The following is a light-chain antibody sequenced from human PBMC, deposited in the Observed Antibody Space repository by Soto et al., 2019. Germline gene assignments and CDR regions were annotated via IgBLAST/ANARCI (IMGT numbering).Light chain of an antibody. V-gene: IGKV1-5*01. CDR1: QSISSW. J-gene: IGKJ4*01. CDR2: DAS. CDR3: QQYGTYPLT. Sequence: DIQMTQSPSTLSASVGDRVTITCRASQSISSWLAWYQQIPGKAPKLLIYDASSLDSGVPSRFSGSGSGTEFALTISSLLPDDFASYYCQQYGTYPLTFGGGTKVESK.